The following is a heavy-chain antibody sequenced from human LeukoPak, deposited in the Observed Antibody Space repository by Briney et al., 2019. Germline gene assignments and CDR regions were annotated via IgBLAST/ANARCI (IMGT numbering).Heavy chain of an antibody. D-gene: IGHD2-15*01. V-gene: IGHV3-30*02. Sequence: QTGGSLRLSCAASGFTFRNYAMYWVRKAPGKGLEWVAFTNYDGSNRCYADSVKGRFTVSKDNPKNTLYLQMNSLRTEDTAVYYCAKDLPDRYSLEYWGQGTMVTVPS. CDR3: AKDLPDRYSLEY. CDR2: TNYDGSNR. CDR1: GFTFRNYA. J-gene: IGHJ4*02.